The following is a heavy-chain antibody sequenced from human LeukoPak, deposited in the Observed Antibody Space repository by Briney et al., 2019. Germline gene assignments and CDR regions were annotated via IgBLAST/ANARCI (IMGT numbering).Heavy chain of an antibody. V-gene: IGHV4-38-2*02. CDR2: IYHSGNT. J-gene: IGHJ4*02. Sequence: SQTLSLTCTVSGYSISTDYYWGWIRQPPGKGLEWIGSIYHSGNTNYSPSLKSRVTISIDASKNQFSLKLSSVTAADTAVYYCARLYGSGSFRGFSWGQGTLVTVSS. CDR3: ARLYGSGSFRGFS. D-gene: IGHD3-10*01. CDR1: GYSISTDYY.